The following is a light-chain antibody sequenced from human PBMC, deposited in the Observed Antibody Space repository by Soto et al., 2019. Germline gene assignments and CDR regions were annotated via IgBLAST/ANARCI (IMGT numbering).Light chain of an antibody. J-gene: IGLJ1*01. CDR3: CSYAGSSTYV. CDR2: EGS. Sequence: QPVLTQPASVSGSPGQSITISCTGTSSDVGTYNLVSWYQQHPGTAPKLMIYEGSKRPSGVSNRFSGSKSGNTASLTISGLQAEDEADYYCCSYAGSSTYVFGTGTKLTVL. CDR1: SSDVGTYNL. V-gene: IGLV2-23*01.